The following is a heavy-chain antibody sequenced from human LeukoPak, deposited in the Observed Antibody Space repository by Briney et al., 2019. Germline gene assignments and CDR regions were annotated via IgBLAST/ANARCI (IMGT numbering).Heavy chain of an antibody. J-gene: IGHJ6*02. CDR3: ARDSPSSFYYAMDV. V-gene: IGHV3-66*01. Sequence: GGSLRLSCAASGFTVSTNYMSWVRQAPGEELEWVSALYSGGTTYYADSVKGRFTISRDNLQNTVYLQMNSLRAEDTAVYYCARDSPSSFYYAMDVWGQGTTVTVSS. CDR1: GFTVSTNY. CDR2: LYSGGTT.